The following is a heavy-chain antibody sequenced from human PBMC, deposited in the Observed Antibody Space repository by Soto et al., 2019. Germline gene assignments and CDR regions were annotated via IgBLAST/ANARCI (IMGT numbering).Heavy chain of an antibody. Sequence: ASVKVSCKASGYTFTSYDINWVRQATGQGLEWMGWMNPNSGNTGYAQKFQGRVTMTRNTSISTAYMELSSLRSEDTAVYYCAFVDTAMTYYYYGMDVWGQGTTVTVSS. CDR3: AFVDTAMTYYYYGMDV. D-gene: IGHD5-18*01. CDR2: MNPNSGNT. CDR1: GYTFTSYD. J-gene: IGHJ6*02. V-gene: IGHV1-8*01.